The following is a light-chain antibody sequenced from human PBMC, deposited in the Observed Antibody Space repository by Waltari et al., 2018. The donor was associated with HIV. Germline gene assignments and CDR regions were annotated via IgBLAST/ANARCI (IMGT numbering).Light chain of an antibody. CDR3: SSYAGSNNLGV. CDR1: SSDVGGYNF. CDR2: EVI. Sequence: QSALTQPPSASGSPGQSVTISCTGTSSDVGGYNFVSWYQQHPGKAPKLMIYEVIKRPSGVPDRFSGSKSGNTASLTVSGLQPEDEAYYYCSSYAGSNNLGVFGGGTKVTVL. J-gene: IGLJ2*01. V-gene: IGLV2-8*01.